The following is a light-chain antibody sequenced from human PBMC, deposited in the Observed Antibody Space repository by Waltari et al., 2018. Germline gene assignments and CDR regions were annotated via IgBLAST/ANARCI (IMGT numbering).Light chain of an antibody. Sequence: QSALTQPPSVSGSPGQSVTISCTGTSSDVGSYNRVSWYEQPPGTAPKLMIYEVSHPPSGVPDRFSGSKSGNTASLTISGLQAEDEADYYCSSYTSSSTLVFGGGTKLTVL. J-gene: IGLJ2*01. CDR3: SSYTSSSTLV. CDR1: SSDVGSYNR. V-gene: IGLV2-18*02. CDR2: EVS.